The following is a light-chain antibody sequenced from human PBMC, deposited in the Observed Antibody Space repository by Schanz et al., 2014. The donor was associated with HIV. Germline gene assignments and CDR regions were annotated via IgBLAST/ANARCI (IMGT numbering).Light chain of an antibody. CDR2: GQN. CDR1: NSNIGSYY. Sequence: QSVLTQPPSASGTPGQGVTISCSGSNSNIGSYYVNWYQQFPGTAPRLLVYGQNERPSGVPDRFTGSQSGTSASLAISGLQAEDEGDYYCQSFDRTMRGLVFGGGTKLTVL. J-gene: IGLJ2*01. V-gene: IGLV1-44*01. CDR3: QSFDRTMRGLV.